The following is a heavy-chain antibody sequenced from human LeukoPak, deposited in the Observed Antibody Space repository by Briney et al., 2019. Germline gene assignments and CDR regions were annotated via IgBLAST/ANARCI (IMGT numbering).Heavy chain of an antibody. D-gene: IGHD1-7*01. V-gene: IGHV1-46*01. J-gene: IGHJ4*02. CDR2: INPSGGST. CDR1: GYTFTSYY. CDR3: ARGGGWDYRFDY. Sequence: ASVKVSCKASGYTFTSYYMHLVRQAPRQGLEWMGIINPSGGSTSYAQKFQGRVTMTRDTSTSTVYMELSSLRSEDTAVYYCARGGGWDYRFDYWGQGTLVTVSS.